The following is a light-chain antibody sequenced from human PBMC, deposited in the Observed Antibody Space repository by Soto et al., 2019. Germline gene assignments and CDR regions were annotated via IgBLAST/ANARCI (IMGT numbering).Light chain of an antibody. J-gene: IGLJ2*01. CDR3: QSYDDSLGGLVI. Sequence: QAVVTQPPSVSGAPGQRVTISCTGSSSYIGAGYDVHWYQQLPGTAPKLLIYANTNRPSGVPDRFSGSKSGTSASLAITGLQAEDEADYYCQSYDDSLGGLVIFGGGTKLTVL. CDR2: ANT. V-gene: IGLV1-40*01. CDR1: SSYIGAGYD.